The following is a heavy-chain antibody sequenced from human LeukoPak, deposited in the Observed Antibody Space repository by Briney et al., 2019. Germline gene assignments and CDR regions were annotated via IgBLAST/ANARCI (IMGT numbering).Heavy chain of an antibody. V-gene: IGHV1-2*02. CDR2: INPNSGGT. CDR3: ARGYYDSSGYYKN. Sequence: GASVKVSCKASGYTFTGYYMHWVRQAPGQWLEWMGWINPNSGGTNYAQKFQGRVTMTRDTSISTAYMELSRLRSDDTAVYYCARGYYDSSGYYKNWGQGTLVTVSS. D-gene: IGHD3-22*01. J-gene: IGHJ4*02. CDR1: GYTFTGYY.